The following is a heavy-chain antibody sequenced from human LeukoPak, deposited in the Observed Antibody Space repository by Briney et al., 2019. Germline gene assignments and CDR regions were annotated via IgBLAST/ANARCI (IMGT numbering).Heavy chain of an antibody. V-gene: IGHV4-59*01. D-gene: IGHD3-16*02. CDR1: GGSISGYY. CDR3: ARGYDYVWGSHRALGY. CDR2: IYYSGST. Sequence: KPSETLSLTCTVSGGSISGYYWSWIRQPPGKGLEWIGYIYYSGSTNYNPSLKSRVTISVDTSKNQFSLKLSSVTAADTAVYYCARGYDYVWGSHRALGYWGQGTLVTVSS. J-gene: IGHJ4*02.